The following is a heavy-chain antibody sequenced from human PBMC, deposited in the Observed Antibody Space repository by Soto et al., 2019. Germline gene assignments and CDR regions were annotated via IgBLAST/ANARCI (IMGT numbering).Heavy chain of an antibody. Sequence: PGGSLRLSCAASGFTFSSYSMNWVRQAPGKGLEWVSYISSSSSTIYYADYVKGRFTISRDNAKNSLYLQMNSLRAEDTAVYYCASGYYDSSGYYYRAEYFQHWGQGTLVTVSS. D-gene: IGHD3-22*01. CDR2: ISSSSSTI. CDR1: GFTFSSYS. J-gene: IGHJ1*01. CDR3: ASGYYDSSGYYYRAEYFQH. V-gene: IGHV3-48*01.